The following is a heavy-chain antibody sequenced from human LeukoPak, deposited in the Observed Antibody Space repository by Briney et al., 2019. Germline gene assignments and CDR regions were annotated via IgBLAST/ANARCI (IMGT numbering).Heavy chain of an antibody. CDR1: GGSISSNSYY. V-gene: IGHV4-39*01. CDR3: ASQPSVPLAGPKPPDY. J-gene: IGHJ4*02. CDR2: IYYSGST. D-gene: IGHD6-19*01. Sequence: PSETLSLTCTVSGGSISSNSYYWGWIRQPPGKGLEWIGSIYYSGSTYYNPSLKSRVTISVDTSKNQFSLKLRSVTAADTAVFSCASQPSVPLAGPKPPDYWGQATLVTVSS.